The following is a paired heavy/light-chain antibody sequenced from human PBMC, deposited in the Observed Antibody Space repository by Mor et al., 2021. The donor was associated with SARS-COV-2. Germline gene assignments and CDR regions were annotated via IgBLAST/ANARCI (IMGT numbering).Light chain of an antibody. Sequence: SYELTQPPSVSVSPGQTARITCSGDALSKQSAFWYQQKPGQAPVLVIYKDSERPSGISERFSGSSSGTTVTLTISGVQAEDEADYYCQSEDSSGTYPLVFGGGTKVTVL. CDR3: QSEDSSGTYPLV. V-gene: IGLV3-25*03. CDR2: KDS. CDR1: ALSKQS. J-gene: IGLJ3*02.
Heavy chain of an antibody. CDR2: IIDSGGRT. Sequence: EVQLLESGGGLVQPGYSLRLSCAASGFTFSNYAMSWVRQAPGKGLEWVSSIIDSGGRTYYADSVKGRFLISRDNSKNTVYLEMNYLRAEDTALYYCAKDLSDSRFYYYGLDVWGQGTSVTVSS. CDR1: GFTFSNYA. V-gene: IGHV3-23*01. J-gene: IGHJ6*02. D-gene: IGHD2-21*02. CDR3: AKDLSDSRFYYYGLDV.